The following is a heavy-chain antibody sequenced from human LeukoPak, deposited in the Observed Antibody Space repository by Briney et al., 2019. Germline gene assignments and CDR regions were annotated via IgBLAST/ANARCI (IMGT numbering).Heavy chain of an antibody. CDR2: INPNSGGT. J-gene: IGHJ4*02. Sequence: ASVKVSCKASGYTFTGYYMHWVRQAPGQGLEWMGWINPNSGGTNYAQKFQGRVTMTRDTSISTAYMELSRLRSDDTAMYYCARDSALLNNGDWYGGSDYWGQGTLVTVSS. CDR1: GYTFTGYY. V-gene: IGHV1-2*02. D-gene: IGHD4-17*01. CDR3: ARDSALLNNGDWYGGSDY.